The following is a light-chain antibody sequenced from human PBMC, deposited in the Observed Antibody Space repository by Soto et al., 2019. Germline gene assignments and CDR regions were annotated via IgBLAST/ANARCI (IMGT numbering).Light chain of an antibody. CDR3: QQYNNWPPLT. Sequence: EIVMTQSPATLSVSPGERATLSCRASQSVSSNLAWYQQKPGQAPRLLIYGASTRATGIPARFSGSGSGTELTLTISRLQSEDVAVYYCQQYNNWPPLTFGGGTKVEIK. CDR1: QSVSSN. V-gene: IGKV3-15*01. CDR2: GAS. J-gene: IGKJ4*01.